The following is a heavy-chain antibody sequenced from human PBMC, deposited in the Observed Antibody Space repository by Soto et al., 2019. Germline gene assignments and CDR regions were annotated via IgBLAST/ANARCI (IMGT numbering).Heavy chain of an antibody. V-gene: IGHV3-48*03. Sequence: EVQLVESGGGLVQPGGSLRLSCAASGFTFSSYEMNWVRQAPGKGLEWVSYISSSGSTKYYADSVKGRFTISRDNAKNSLYLQMDSLRAEDTAVYYCARVKTWIAGPTAGGQGTLVTVSS. J-gene: IGHJ4*02. CDR1: GFTFSSYE. CDR2: ISSSGSTK. D-gene: IGHD2-2*03. CDR3: ARVKTWIAGPTA.